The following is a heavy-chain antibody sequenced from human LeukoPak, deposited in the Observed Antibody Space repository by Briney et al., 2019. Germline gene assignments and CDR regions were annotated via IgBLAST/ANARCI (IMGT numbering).Heavy chain of an antibody. CDR2: IFYSGST. V-gene: IGHV4-59*01. D-gene: IGHD3-10*01. CDR3: ASPIWFGELRGAFDI. J-gene: IGHJ3*02. CDR1: GGSISSYY. Sequence: SETLSLTCTVSGGSISSYYWTWIRQPPGKGLEWIGYIFYSGSTNYNPSLKSRVTISVDTSKNQFSLKLSSVTAADTAVYYCASPIWFGELRGAFDIWGQGTMVTVSS.